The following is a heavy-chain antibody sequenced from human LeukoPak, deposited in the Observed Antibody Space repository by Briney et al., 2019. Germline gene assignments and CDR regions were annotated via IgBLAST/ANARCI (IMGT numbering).Heavy chain of an antibody. Sequence: SQTLSLTCTVSGGSINSDGYYWTWIRQHPGKGLEWIGYIYYSGTTYYNPSLESRVTLSVDTSKNQFSLRLSSVTAADTAVYYCARYRDSGGRLAFDIWGQGTMATVSS. CDR2: IYYSGTT. V-gene: IGHV4-31*03. D-gene: IGHD2-15*01. CDR1: GGSINSDGYY. CDR3: ARYRDSGGRLAFDI. J-gene: IGHJ3*02.